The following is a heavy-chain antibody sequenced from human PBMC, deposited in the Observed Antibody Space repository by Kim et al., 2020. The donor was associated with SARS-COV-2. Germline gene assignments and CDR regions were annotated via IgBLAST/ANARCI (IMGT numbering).Heavy chain of an antibody. V-gene: IGHV3-13*01. J-gene: IGHJ6*02. Sequence: YNTGSVKAGFTITREMAKNTLYLQMNSLRVGDTAVYYCARGRHGDRGMDVWGQGTTVTVSS. D-gene: IGHD2-21*02. CDR3: ARGRHGDRGMDV.